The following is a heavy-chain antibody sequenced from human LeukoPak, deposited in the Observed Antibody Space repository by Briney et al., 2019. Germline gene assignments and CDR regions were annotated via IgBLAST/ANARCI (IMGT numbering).Heavy chain of an antibody. CDR2: INHSGST. V-gene: IGHV4-34*01. Sequence: PSETLSLTCAVYGGPFSGYYWSWIRQPPGKGLEWIGEINHSGSTNNTPSLKGRVAISLDTSKTQFSLKLSSVTAADTAVYYCARETSQKGAHYMDVWGKGTTVTISS. D-gene: IGHD3-16*01. CDR1: GGPFSGYY. J-gene: IGHJ6*03. CDR3: ARETSQKGAHYMDV.